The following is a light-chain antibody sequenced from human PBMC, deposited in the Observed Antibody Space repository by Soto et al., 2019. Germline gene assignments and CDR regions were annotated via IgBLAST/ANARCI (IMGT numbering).Light chain of an antibody. V-gene: IGLV1-47*02. CDR3: AASDDSLSGEV. CDR2: SNN. J-gene: IGLJ1*01. CDR1: SSNIGSNY. Sequence: QSVLTQAPSASWTPGQRVTISCSGGSSNIGSNYVNWYQLLPGTAPKLLIYSNNQRPSGVPDRFSGSKSGTSASLGISGLRSEAEADYYCAASDDSLSGEVFGTATTVPV.